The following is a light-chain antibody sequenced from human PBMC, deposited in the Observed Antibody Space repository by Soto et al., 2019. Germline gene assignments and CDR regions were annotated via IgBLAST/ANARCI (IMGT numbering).Light chain of an antibody. CDR1: QTVSNNY. CDR3: QQYGSSPRT. Sequence: EIVLTQSPGTLSLSPGDRATLSCRASQTVSNNYLAWCQQKPGQAPRLLIYGASSRATDIPDRFSGSGSGTDFTLTISRLEPEDFAVYYCQQYGSSPRTFGQGTKVDIK. J-gene: IGKJ1*01. CDR2: GAS. V-gene: IGKV3-20*01.